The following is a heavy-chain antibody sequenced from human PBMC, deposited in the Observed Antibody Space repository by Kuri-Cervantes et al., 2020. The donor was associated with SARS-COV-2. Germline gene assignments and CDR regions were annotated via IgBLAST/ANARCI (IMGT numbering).Heavy chain of an antibody. CDR3: TLAVAAAV. CDR2: ISYDGSNK. CDR1: GFTFSSYA. D-gene: IGHD6-19*01. Sequence: LSLTCAASGFTFSSYAMHWVRQAPGKGLEWVAVISYDGSNKYYADSVKGRFTISRDNSKNTLYLQMNSLRAEDTAVYYCTLAVAAAVWGQGTLVTVSS. V-gene: IGHV3-30-3*01. J-gene: IGHJ4*02.